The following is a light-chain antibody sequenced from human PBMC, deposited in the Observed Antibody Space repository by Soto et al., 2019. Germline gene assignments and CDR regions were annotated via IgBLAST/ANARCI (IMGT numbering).Light chain of an antibody. J-gene: IGKJ4*01. CDR2: AAS. Sequence: DMEMTQSPSSLSASVGDRVTITCRASQSISNYLNWYQHKPGKVPKLLIYAASSLQSGVPTRFSGSGSGTDFTLTINSLQPEEFATYYCQQSYGTPLTFGGGTKVEIK. CDR3: QQSYGTPLT. CDR1: QSISNY. V-gene: IGKV1-39*01.